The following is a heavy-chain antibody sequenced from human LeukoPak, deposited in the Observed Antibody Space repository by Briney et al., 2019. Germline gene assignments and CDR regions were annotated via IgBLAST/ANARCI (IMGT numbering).Heavy chain of an antibody. V-gene: IGHV4-59*01. Sequence: GSLRLSCAASGFTFSSYAMSWVRQAPGKGLEWIGYIYYSGSTNYSPSLKSRVTISVDTSKNQFSLKLSSVTAADTAVYYCARAGSSGYYYYWGQGTLVTVSS. J-gene: IGHJ4*02. D-gene: IGHD3-22*01. CDR1: GFTFSSYA. CDR2: IYYSGST. CDR3: ARAGSSGYYYY.